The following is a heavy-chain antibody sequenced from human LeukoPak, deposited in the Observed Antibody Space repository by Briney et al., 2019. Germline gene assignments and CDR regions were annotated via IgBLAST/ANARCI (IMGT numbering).Heavy chain of an antibody. CDR2: ISGSGGST. Sequence: VQPGESLRLSCTASGFMFSSYWMSWVRQAPGKGLEWVSAISGSGGSTYYADSVKGRFTISRDNSKNTLYLQMNSLRAEDTAVYYCAKDTAMVSVSLLGFDYWGQGTLVTVSS. CDR1: GFMFSSYW. D-gene: IGHD5-18*01. V-gene: IGHV3-23*01. J-gene: IGHJ4*02. CDR3: AKDTAMVSVSLLGFDY.